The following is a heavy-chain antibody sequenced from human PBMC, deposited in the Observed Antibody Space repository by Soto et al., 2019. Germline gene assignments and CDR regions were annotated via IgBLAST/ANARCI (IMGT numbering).Heavy chain of an antibody. CDR1: GYTFTCYA. CDR3: ARDLGNYYDSFPSIDY. V-gene: IGHV1-3*01. Sequence: ASVKVSCKASGYTFTCYAMHWVRQAPGQRLEWMGWINAGNGNTKYSQKFQGRVTITRDTSASTAYMELSSLRSEDTAVYYCARDLGNYYDSFPSIDYWGQGTLVTVSS. CDR2: INAGNGNT. J-gene: IGHJ4*02. D-gene: IGHD3-22*01.